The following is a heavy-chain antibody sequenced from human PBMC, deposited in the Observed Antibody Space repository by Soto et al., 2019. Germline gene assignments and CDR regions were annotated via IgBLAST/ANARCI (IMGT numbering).Heavy chain of an antibody. D-gene: IGHD1-26*01. V-gene: IGHV3-21*01. Sequence: GGSLRLSCAASGFTFSSYGMNWVRQAPGKGLEWVSSISSSSGDIYYADSVKGRFTISRDNAKNSLYLQMNSLKAEDTAVYYCASQWGISTTLPETLDYWGQGTLVTVSS. J-gene: IGHJ4*02. CDR1: GFTFSSYG. CDR3: ASQWGISTTLPETLDY. CDR2: ISSSSGDI.